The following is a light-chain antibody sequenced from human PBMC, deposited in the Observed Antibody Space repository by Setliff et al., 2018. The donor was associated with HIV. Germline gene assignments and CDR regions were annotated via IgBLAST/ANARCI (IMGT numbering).Light chain of an antibody. CDR1: NYNIGSNT. CDR2: SND. Sequence: QSVLTQPPSASGTPGQRVTISCSGSNYNIGSNTVNWYQQLPGTAPKLFIYSNDQRPSGVPDRFSGSKSGTSASLAISGLQSEDEANYYCAAWDDRLNGFYVFGTGTKVTVL. CDR3: AAWDDRLNGFYV. J-gene: IGLJ1*01. V-gene: IGLV1-44*01.